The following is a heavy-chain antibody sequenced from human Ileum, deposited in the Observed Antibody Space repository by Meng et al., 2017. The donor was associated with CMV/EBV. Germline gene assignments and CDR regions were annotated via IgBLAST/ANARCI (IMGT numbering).Heavy chain of an antibody. CDR2: IWYDGSNK. CDR1: GFTFSSYG. CDR3: AREQSGYSYGFEAGFDY. D-gene: IGHD5-18*01. V-gene: IGHV3-33*01. Sequence: GESLKISCAASGFTFSSYGMHWVRQAPGKGLEWVAVIWYDGSNKYYADSVKGRFTISRDNSKNTLYLQMNSLRAEDTAVYYCAREQSGYSYGFEAGFDYWGQGTLVTVSS. J-gene: IGHJ4*02.